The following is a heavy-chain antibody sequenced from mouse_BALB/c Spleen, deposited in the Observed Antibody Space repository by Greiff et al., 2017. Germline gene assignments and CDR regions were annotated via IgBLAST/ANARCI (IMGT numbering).Heavy chain of an antibody. CDR1: GYTFTSYW. V-gene: IGHV1S22*01. J-gene: IGHJ4*01. CDR3: TRGGNWDGDYAMDY. Sequence: LKQPGSELVRPGASVKLSCKASGYTFTSYWMHWVKQRPGQGLEWIGNIYPGSGSTNYDEKFKSKATLTVDTSSSTAYMQLSSLTSEDSAVYYCTRGGNWDGDYAMDYWGQGTSVTVSS. CDR2: IYPGSGST. D-gene: IGHD4-1*01.